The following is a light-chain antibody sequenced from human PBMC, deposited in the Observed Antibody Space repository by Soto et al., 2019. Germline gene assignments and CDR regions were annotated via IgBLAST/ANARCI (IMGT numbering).Light chain of an antibody. CDR1: SSNIGAGYD. Sequence: QSVLTQPPSVSGAPGQRVTISCTGSSSNIGAGYDVHWYQQLPGTAPKLLIYGNSNRPSGVPDRFSGSKSGTSASLAITGIKDEDEAAYYCQSYDSSRVVFGGGTKLTVL. V-gene: IGLV1-40*01. CDR3: QSYDSSRVV. J-gene: IGLJ2*01. CDR2: GNS.